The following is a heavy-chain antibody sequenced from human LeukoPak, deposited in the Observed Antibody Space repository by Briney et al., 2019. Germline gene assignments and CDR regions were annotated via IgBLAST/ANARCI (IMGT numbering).Heavy chain of an antibody. J-gene: IGHJ4*02. V-gene: IGHV4-39*01. CDR1: GGSIRSYNHF. CDR2: IHYSGST. D-gene: IGHD5-12*01. CDR3: ARPIEGNGYDYPVFDY. Sequence: SATLSLTCSVSGGSIRSYNHFWGWIRQPPGKGLEWIGSIHYSGSTFYSPSLESRVTISVDTSKNQFSLNLRSVTATDTAMYYCARPIEGNGYDYPVFDYWGQGTLVTVSS.